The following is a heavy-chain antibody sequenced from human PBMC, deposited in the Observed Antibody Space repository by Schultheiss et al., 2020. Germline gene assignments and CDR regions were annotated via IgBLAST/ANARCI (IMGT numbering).Heavy chain of an antibody. J-gene: IGHJ5*02. D-gene: IGHD3-3*01. V-gene: IGHV4-61*08. CDR3: ARAPEYYDFWSGYYKPHWFDP. CDR2: IYYSGST. Sequence: SETLSLTCTVSGGSISSGGYYWSWIRQPPGKGLEWIGYIYYSGSTYYNPSLKSRVTISVDTSKNQFSLKLSSVTAADTAVYYCARAPEYYDFWSGYYKPHWFDPWGEGTLVTV. CDR1: GGSISSGGYY.